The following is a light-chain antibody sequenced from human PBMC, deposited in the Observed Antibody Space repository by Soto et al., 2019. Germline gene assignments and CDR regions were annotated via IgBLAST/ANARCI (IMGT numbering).Light chain of an antibody. J-gene: IGLJ1*01. Sequence: QSVLTQPRSVSGSPGQSVTISCTGTSSDVGTYNSVSWYRQDPGKAPKLMIYDVTNRPSGVSNRFSGSKSGNTASLTISGLQAEDEADYYCSSFTSSITYVFGTGTKVTVL. CDR3: SSFTSSITYV. CDR1: SSDVGTYNS. CDR2: DVT. V-gene: IGLV2-14*01.